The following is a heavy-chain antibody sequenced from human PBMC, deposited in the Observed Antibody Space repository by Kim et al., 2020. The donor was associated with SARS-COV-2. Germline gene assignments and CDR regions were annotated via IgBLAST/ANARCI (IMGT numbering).Heavy chain of an antibody. Sequence: GESLKISCKGSGYSFTSYWISWVRQMPGKGLEWMGRIDPSDSYTNYSPSFQGHVTISADKSISTAYLQWSSLKASDTAVYYCARHLARLTPAWGSSPADFDYWGQGTLVTVSS. CDR1: GYSFTSYW. D-gene: IGHD2-2*01. J-gene: IGHJ4*02. CDR2: IDPSDSYT. V-gene: IGHV5-10-1*01. CDR3: ARHLARLTPAWGSSPADFDY.